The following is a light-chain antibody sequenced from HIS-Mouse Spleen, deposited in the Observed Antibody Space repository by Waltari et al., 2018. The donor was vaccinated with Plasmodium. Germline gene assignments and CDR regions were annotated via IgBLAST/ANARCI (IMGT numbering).Light chain of an antibody. CDR3: AAWDDSLSGPV. V-gene: IGLV1-47*01. CDR1: SPNIGRNY. CDR2: RNN. J-gene: IGLJ3*02. Sequence: QSVLTQPPSASGTPGQRVTISCSGRSPNIGRNYVYWYQQLPGTAPKLPIYRNNPRPSGVPDRFSGSKSGTSASLAISGLRSEDEADYYCAAWDDSLSGPVFGGGTKLTVL.